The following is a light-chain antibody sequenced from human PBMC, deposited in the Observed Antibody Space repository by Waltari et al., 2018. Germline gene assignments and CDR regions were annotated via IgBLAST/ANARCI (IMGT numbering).Light chain of an antibody. V-gene: IGLV4-69*01. CDR2: LNSDGSH. CDR3: QTWGTGIWV. Sequence: QLVLTQSPSASASLGASVKLTCTLSSGHSSYAIAWHQQQPEKGPRYLMKLNSDGSHSKGDGIPDRFSGSSSGAERYLTISSLQAEDEADYYGQTWGTGIWVFGGGTKLTVL. CDR1: SGHSSYA. J-gene: IGLJ3*02.